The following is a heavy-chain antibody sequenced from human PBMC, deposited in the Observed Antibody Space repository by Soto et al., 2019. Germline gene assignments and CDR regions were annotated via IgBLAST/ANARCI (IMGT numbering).Heavy chain of an antibody. V-gene: IGHV3-23*01. Sequence: EVQLLESGGGLVRPGGSLRLSCAASGFTFSSYAMSWVRQAPGKGLEWVSTISGSDGRTYSTDSVKGRFTISRDNSRNTAYLQMNSLRVEDTAVYYCAKGVSQYTTLALFDYWGRGTLVTVSS. CDR3: AKGVSQYTTLALFDY. CDR2: ISGSDGRT. J-gene: IGHJ4*02. CDR1: GFTFSSYA. D-gene: IGHD1-1*01.